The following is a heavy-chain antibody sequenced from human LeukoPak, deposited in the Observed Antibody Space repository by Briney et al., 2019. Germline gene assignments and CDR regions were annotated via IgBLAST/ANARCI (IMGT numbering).Heavy chain of an antibody. J-gene: IGHJ4*02. V-gene: IGHV1-8*03. CDR2: MNPNSGNT. D-gene: IGHD2-2*01. CDR1: GYSFTSYD. CDR3: ARGFRLTQYQLLTFDY. Sequence: ASVKVSCKASGYSFTSYDINWVRQATGQGLEWMGWMNPNSGNTGYAQKFQGRVTITRNTSISTAYMELSSLRSEDTAVYYCARGFRLTQYQLLTFDYWGQGTLVTVSS.